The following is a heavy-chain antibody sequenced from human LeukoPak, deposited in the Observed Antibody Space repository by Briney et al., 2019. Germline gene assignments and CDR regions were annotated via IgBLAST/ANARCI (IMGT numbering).Heavy chain of an antibody. CDR3: ARGLKGIAVAGAHY. J-gene: IGHJ4*02. CDR2: IYHSGST. Sequence: ASETLSLTCTVSGYSISSGYYWGWIRQPPGKGLEWIGSIYHSGSTYYNPSLKSRVTISVDTSKNQFSLKLSSVTAADTAVYYCARGLKGIAVAGAHYWGQGTLVTVSS. CDR1: GYSISSGYY. D-gene: IGHD6-19*01. V-gene: IGHV4-38-2*02.